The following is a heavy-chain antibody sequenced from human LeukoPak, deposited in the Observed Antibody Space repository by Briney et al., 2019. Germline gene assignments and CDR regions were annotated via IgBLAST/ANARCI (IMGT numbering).Heavy chain of an antibody. D-gene: IGHD3-22*01. CDR2: IYSGGNT. V-gene: IGHV3-53*01. Sequence: PGGSLRLSCAASGFTVSSNYMSWVRQAPGKGLEWVSVIYSGGNTYYADSVKGRFTISRDNSKNTLYLQMTSLRAEDTAVYYCARADYHDSSGYNDYWGQGTLVTVSS. CDR1: GFTVSSNY. CDR3: ARADYHDSSGYNDY. J-gene: IGHJ4*02.